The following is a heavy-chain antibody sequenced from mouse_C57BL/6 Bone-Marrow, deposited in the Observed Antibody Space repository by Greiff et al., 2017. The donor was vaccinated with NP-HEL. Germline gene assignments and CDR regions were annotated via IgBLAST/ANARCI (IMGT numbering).Heavy chain of an antibody. CDR3: AREADDYDVWFAY. V-gene: IGHV1-64*01. CDR1: GYTFTSYW. Sequence: QVHVKQPGAELVKPGASVKLSCKASGYTFTSYWMHWVKQRPGQGLEWIGMIHPNSGSTNYNEKFKSKATLTVDKSSSTAYMQLSSLTSEDSAVYYCAREADDYDVWFAYWGQGTLVTVSA. D-gene: IGHD2-4*01. J-gene: IGHJ3*01. CDR2: IHPNSGST.